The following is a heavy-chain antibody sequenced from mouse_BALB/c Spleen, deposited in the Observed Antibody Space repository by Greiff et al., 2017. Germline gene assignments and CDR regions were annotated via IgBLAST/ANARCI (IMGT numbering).Heavy chain of an antibody. V-gene: IGHV1-5*01. CDR3: TRLGPFDY. D-gene: IGHD4-1*01. J-gene: IGHJ2*01. Sequence: EVQLQQSGPELVKPGASVKISCKASGYTFTSYWMHWVKQRPGQGLEWIGAIYPGNSDTSYNQKFKGKAKLTAVTSTSTAYMELSSLTNEDSAVYYCTRLGPFDYWGQGTTLTVSS. CDR2: IYPGNSDT. CDR1: GYTFTSYW.